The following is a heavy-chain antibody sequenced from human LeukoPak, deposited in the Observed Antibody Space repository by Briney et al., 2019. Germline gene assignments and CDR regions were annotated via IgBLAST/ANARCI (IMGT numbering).Heavy chain of an antibody. CDR1: GFTFSSYG. Sequence: GGSLRLSCAASGFTFSSYGMSWVRQAPGRGLEWVSSIFPSGGEIHYADSVRGRFTISRDNSKSTLSLQMNSLRVEDTAIYYCATYRQVLLPFESWGQGTLVTVSS. J-gene: IGHJ4*02. D-gene: IGHD2-8*02. CDR3: ATYRQVLLPFES. V-gene: IGHV3-23*01. CDR2: IFPSGGEI.